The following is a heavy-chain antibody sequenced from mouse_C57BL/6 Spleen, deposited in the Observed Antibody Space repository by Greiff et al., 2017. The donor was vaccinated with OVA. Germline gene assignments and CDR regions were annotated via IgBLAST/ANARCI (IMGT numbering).Heavy chain of an antibody. CDR3: ARDTTVVEGFAD. V-gene: IGHV1-55*01. D-gene: IGHD1-1*02. J-gene: IGHJ3*01. Sequence: QVQLQQPGAELVKPGASVKMSCKASGYTFTSYWINWVKQRPGQGLEWIGDIYPGSGSTNYNEKFKSKATLTVDTSSSTAYMQLSSLTSEDSAVYYCARDTTVVEGFADWGQGTLVTVSA. CDR1: GYTFTSYW. CDR2: IYPGSGST.